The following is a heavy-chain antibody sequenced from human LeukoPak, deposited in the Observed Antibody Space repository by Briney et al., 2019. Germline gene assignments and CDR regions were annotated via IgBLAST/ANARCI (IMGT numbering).Heavy chain of an antibody. Sequence: AAVKVSFKSSGYTFTSYGINRVRQAPGQGLEWMGGIGAYNGNTIYAQKLQRRVTMTTDTSTSTAYMELRSLRSEDAAVYYCARDLYYDILTGDYYYGMDVWGQGTTVTVSS. CDR1: GYTFTSYG. V-gene: IGHV1-18*01. CDR2: IGAYNGNT. J-gene: IGHJ6*02. CDR3: ARDLYYDILTGDYYYGMDV. D-gene: IGHD3-9*01.